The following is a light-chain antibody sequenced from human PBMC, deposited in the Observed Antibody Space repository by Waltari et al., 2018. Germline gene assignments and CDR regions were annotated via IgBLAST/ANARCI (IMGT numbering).Light chain of an antibody. CDR3: QAWDSRHVI. Sequence: SYELTQPPSVSVSPGQTASITCSGDKLGDKYASWYQQKPGQSPVLVICQDTKRPSGIPERVSGSNSGNTATLTISGTQAMDEADYYCQAWDSRHVIIGGGTKLTVL. CDR2: QDT. CDR1: KLGDKY. V-gene: IGLV3-1*01. J-gene: IGLJ2*01.